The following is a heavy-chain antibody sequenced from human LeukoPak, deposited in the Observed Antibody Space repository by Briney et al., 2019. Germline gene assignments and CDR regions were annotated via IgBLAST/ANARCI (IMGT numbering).Heavy chain of an antibody. J-gene: IGHJ4*02. Sequence: SETLSLTCTVSGGSISSSSYYWGWIRQPPGKGLEWIGSIYYSGSTYYNPSLKSRVTISVDTSKNQFSLKLSSVTAADTAVYYCARDTGGLYNFDYWGQGTLVTVSS. V-gene: IGHV4-39*07. CDR3: ARDTGGLYNFDY. D-gene: IGHD2-8*02. CDR2: IYYSGST. CDR1: GGSISSSSYY.